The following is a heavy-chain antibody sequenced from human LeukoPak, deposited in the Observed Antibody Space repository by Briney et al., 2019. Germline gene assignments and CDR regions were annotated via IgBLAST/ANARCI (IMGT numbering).Heavy chain of an antibody. CDR3: ARHLVSKSRHNYFDY. CDR2: IYYSGST. D-gene: IGHD3-9*01. V-gene: IGHV4-59*01. CDR1: VDFISSYY. J-gene: IGHJ4*02. Sequence: PSETLSLTCTVSVDFISSYYWSWIRQPPGEGLEWIGYIYYSGSTNYNPSLKSRVTISVDTSKNQFSLKLSSVTAADTAVYYCARHLVSKSRHNYFDYWGQGTLVTVSS.